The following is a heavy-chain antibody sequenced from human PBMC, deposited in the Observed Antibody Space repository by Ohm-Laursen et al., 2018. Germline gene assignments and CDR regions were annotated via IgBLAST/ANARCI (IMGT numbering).Heavy chain of an antibody. CDR3: AKVPTRSLGYSSGWYDY. V-gene: IGHV3-23*01. CDR2: IGGSGGST. J-gene: IGHJ4*02. CDR1: GFTFSSYA. Sequence: SLRLSCAASGFTFSSYAMSWVRQAPGKGLEWVSAIGGSGGSTYYADSVKGRFTISRDNSKNTLYLQMNSLRAEDTAVYYCAKVPTRSLGYSSGWYDYWGQGTLVTVSS. D-gene: IGHD6-19*01.